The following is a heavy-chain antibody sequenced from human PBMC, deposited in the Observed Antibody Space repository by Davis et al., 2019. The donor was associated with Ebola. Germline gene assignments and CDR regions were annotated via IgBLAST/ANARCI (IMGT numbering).Heavy chain of an antibody. D-gene: IGHD3-10*01. J-gene: IGHJ4*02. V-gene: IGHV3-30-3*01. Sequence: GSLRLSCAASGFTFSSYAMHWVRQAPGKGLEWVAVISYDGNNKYYADSVKGRFTISRDNSKNTLYLQMNSLRAEDTAVYYCARRPDGSGSHYRIFDYWGQGSLVTVSS. CDR2: ISYDGNNK. CDR1: GFTFSSYA. CDR3: ARRPDGSGSHYRIFDY.